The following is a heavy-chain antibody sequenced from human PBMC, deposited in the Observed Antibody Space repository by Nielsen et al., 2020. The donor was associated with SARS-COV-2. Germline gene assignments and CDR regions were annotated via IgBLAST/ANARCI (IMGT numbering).Heavy chain of an antibody. CDR1: GFTFSNYD. D-gene: IGHD2-15*01. Sequence: GGSLRLSCAASGFTFSNYDMHWVRQAAGKGLEWVSSIDSSGNTYYADSVKGRFTISRENAKNSFFLQMNSLRAGDTAVYYCAKVGSTSTIDYWGQGTLVTVSS. CDR3: AKVGSTSTIDY. V-gene: IGHV3-13*04. CDR2: IDSSGNT. J-gene: IGHJ4*02.